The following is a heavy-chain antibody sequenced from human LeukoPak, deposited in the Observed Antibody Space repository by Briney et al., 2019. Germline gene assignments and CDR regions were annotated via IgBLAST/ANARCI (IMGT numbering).Heavy chain of an antibody. CDR1: GFTFDDYA. CDR2: ISGDGGST. D-gene: IGHD3-22*01. CDR3: AKDRSSGYYYGDLDY. Sequence: QSGGSLRLSCAASGFTFDDYAMHWVRQAPGKGLEWVSLISGDGGSTYYADSVKGRFTIPRDNSKNSLYLQMNSLRTEDTALYYCAKDRSSGYYYGDLDYWGQGTLVTVSP. J-gene: IGHJ4*02. V-gene: IGHV3-43*02.